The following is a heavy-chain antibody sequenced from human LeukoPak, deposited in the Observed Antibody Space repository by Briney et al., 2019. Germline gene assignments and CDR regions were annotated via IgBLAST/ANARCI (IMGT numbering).Heavy chain of an antibody. D-gene: IGHD6-19*01. J-gene: IGHJ1*01. CDR3: TRGHVRQWLEGRRAEYFQH. Sequence: PSETLSLTCTVSGGSISSSSYYWGWIRQPPGKGLEWIGSIYHSGSTYYNPSLKSRVTISVDKSKNQFSLKLSSVTAADTAVYYCTRGHVRQWLEGRRAEYFQHWGQGTLVTVSS. CDR1: GGSISSSSYY. V-gene: IGHV4-39*07. CDR2: IYHSGST.